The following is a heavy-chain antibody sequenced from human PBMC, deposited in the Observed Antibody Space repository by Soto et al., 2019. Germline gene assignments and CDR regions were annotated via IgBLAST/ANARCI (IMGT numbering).Heavy chain of an antibody. Sequence: SETLPLTCTVSDSSISSHFWSLIRQSPGKGLEWIWNINYSGSSTYNPSRKSRVTISVYTSKNQVYLKLSSVIAADTALYYCERGGGSSGMWGQGTLVTGS. CDR2: INYSGSS. CDR3: ERGGGSSGM. CDR1: DSSISSHF. J-gene: IGHJ4*02. D-gene: IGHD6-19*01. V-gene: IGHV4-59*11.